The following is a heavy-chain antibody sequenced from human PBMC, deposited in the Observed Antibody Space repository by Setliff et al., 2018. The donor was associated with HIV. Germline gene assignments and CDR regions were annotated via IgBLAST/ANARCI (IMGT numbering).Heavy chain of an antibody. CDR2: INTDGSGA. V-gene: IGHV3-74*01. CDR3: ARDRPHSWFDP. Sequence: GGSLRLSCVASGFTLSNFWMHWVRQAPGKGLVWVSYINTDGSGATYADSVKGRFTISRDNAKNTLYLQMNSLRVEDTAVYYCARDRPHSWFDPWGQGTPVTVSS. J-gene: IGHJ5*02. CDR1: GFTLSNFW.